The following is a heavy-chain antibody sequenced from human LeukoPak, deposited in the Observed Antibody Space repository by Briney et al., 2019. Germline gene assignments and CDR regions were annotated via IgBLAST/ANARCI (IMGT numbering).Heavy chain of an antibody. CDR3: ARYCNDGSCLSKALDI. J-gene: IGHJ3*02. CDR2: IHYSGST. CDR1: GGSITNYF. D-gene: IGHD2-15*01. V-gene: IGHV4-59*01. Sequence: KTSETLSLTCTVSGGSITNYFWSWIRQPPGKGLEFIGYIHYSGSTNSSPSLKSRVTFSVDSSKNQFSLKLTSVTAADTAVYYCARYCNDGSCLSKALDIWGQGTLVIVSS.